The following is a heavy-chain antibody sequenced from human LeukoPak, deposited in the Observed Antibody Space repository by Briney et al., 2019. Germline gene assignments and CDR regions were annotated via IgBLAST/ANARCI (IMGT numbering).Heavy chain of an antibody. CDR2: MSAYNGNR. CDR1: GYTFTSYG. V-gene: IGHV1-18*01. Sequence: ASVKVSCKASGYTFTSYGISWVRQAPGEGVERMGWMSAYNGNRNYVQKLQGRVTITTDTTTSTAYMELRSLRSDDTAVYYCAREGTVTQPFDYWGQGTLVTVSS. CDR3: AREGTVTQPFDY. D-gene: IGHD4-11*01. J-gene: IGHJ4*02.